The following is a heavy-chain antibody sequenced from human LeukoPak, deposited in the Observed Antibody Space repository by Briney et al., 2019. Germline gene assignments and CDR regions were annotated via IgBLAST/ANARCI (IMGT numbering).Heavy chain of an antibody. CDR1: GGSISSYY. Sequence: SETLSLTCTVSGGSISSYYWSWIRQPPGKGLEWIGYIYYSGSTNYNPSLKSRVTISVDTSKYQFSLKLSSVTAADTAVYYCARVGGRVAAAGTDLYFDYWGQGTLVTVSS. CDR3: ARVGGRVAAAGTDLYFDY. V-gene: IGHV4-59*01. CDR2: IYYSGST. D-gene: IGHD6-13*01. J-gene: IGHJ4*02.